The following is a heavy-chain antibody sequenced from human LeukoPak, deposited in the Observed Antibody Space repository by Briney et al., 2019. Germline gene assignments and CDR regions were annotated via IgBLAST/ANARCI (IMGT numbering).Heavy chain of an antibody. Sequence: PGGSLRLSCAASGFTVSSNYMSWVRQAPGKGLVWVSRIDNGGTTTLYADSVRGRFTISRDNAKNTLYLQMNSLRAEDTAMYYCARESTRSVDYWGQGTLVTVSS. CDR1: GFTVSSNY. V-gene: IGHV3-74*01. D-gene: IGHD6-25*01. CDR3: ARESTRSVDY. CDR2: IDNGGTTT. J-gene: IGHJ4*02.